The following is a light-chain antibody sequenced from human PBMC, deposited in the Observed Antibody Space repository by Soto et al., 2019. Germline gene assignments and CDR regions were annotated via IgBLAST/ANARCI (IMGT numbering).Light chain of an antibody. J-gene: IGKJ3*01. CDR3: QQDLRPPLT. CDR1: QSVDNY. V-gene: IGKV1-39*01. CDR2: AAS. Sequence: DIHITHSPSSLSSSFVDTVTLTCRASQSVDNYLKWYQQKPGKAPGLLIYAASTLQSGVPSRFSASGSGTDFTLTISSLQPEDFATYYCQQDLRPPLTFGPGTKVDIK.